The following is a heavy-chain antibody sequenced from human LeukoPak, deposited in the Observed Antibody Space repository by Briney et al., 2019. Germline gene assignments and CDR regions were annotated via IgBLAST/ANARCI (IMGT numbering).Heavy chain of an antibody. D-gene: IGHD3-10*01. CDR3: ARDYYGSGSYSEYYYYGMDV. Sequence: PGGSLRLSCEASGFTFSNYGLNWVRQAPGKGLEWVSHISSSGSAKYYADSVKGRFTISRDNAKNSLYLQMNSLRDKDTAVYYCARDYYGSGSYSEYYYYGMDVWGQGTTVTVSS. CDR2: ISSSGSAK. CDR1: GFTFSNYG. J-gene: IGHJ6*02. V-gene: IGHV3-48*02.